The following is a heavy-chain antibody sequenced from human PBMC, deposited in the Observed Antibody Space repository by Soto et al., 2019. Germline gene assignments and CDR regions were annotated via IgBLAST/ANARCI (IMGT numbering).Heavy chain of an antibody. CDR3: AKDKTDDYDVPTPNDAFDI. D-gene: IGHD4-17*01. Sequence: ALRLSCAASGFTFDDYAMHWVRQAPGKGLEWVSGISWNSGNIGYADSVKGRFTISRDNAKNSLYLQMKNLRAEDTALYYCAKDKTDDYDVPTPNDAFDIWGQGTMVTVSS. V-gene: IGHV3-9*01. CDR1: GFTFDDYA. J-gene: IGHJ3*02. CDR2: ISWNSGNI.